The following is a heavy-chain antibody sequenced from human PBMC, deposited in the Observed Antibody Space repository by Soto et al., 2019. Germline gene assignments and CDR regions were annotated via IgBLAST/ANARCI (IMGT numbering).Heavy chain of an antibody. CDR1: GFTFSTYA. CDR3: ATDNSSWYFDY. CDR2: ISGSGVII. V-gene: IGHV3-23*01. D-gene: IGHD6-13*01. J-gene: IGHJ4*02. Sequence: GSLRLSCAASGFTFSTYAMTWVRQAPGKGLEWVSSISGSGVIISYADSVRGRLTISRDNSKNTLYLQMNSLRAEDTAVYYCATDNSSWYFDYWGQGTLVTVSS.